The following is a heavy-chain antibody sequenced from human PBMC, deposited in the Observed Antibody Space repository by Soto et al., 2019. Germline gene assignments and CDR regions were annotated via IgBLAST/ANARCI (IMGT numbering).Heavy chain of an antibody. D-gene: IGHD4-17*01. CDR1: GFTFSDHY. V-gene: IGHV3-72*01. Sequence: EVQLVESGGGLVQPGGSLRLSCAASGFTFSDHYMDWVRQAPGKGLEWVGRTRNKANSYSTEYAAPVKGRFTISRDDSKNYLYLQMTSLKTGDTAVNYCARVALSGDPGKYSDSWGQGTLVTVSS. CDR2: TRNKANSYST. CDR3: ARVALSGDPGKYSDS. J-gene: IGHJ4*02.